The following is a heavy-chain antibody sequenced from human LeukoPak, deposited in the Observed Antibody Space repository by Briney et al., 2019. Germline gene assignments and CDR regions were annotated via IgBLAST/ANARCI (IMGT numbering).Heavy chain of an antibody. CDR2: TYYRSKWYS. CDR3: ARLTGDLGGP. D-gene: IGHD7-27*01. J-gene: IGHJ5*02. Sequence: SQTLSLTCGISGDSVSSNSAAWNWIRQSPSRGLEWLGRTYYRSKWYSHYAVSVKSRITINPDTSKNQFPLQLNSVTPEDTAVYYSARLTGDLGGPWGQGTLVTVSS. V-gene: IGHV6-1*01. CDR1: GDSVSSNSAA.